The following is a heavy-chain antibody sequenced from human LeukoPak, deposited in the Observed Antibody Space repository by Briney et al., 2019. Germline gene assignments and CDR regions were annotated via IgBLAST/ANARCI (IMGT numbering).Heavy chain of an antibody. Sequence: PGGSLRLSCAASGFTLSDYNMNWVRQAPGKGLEWVSFIAISGTYITYADSAKGRFTISRDKAKNSLYLQMNSLRAEDTAVYYCARDLSATARAYDYWGQGTLVTVSS. D-gene: IGHD1-26*01. CDR2: IAISGTYI. CDR1: GFTLSDYN. J-gene: IGHJ4*02. V-gene: IGHV3-21*01. CDR3: ARDLSATARAYDY.